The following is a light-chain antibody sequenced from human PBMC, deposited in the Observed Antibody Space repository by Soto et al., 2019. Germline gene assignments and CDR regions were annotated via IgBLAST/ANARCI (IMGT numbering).Light chain of an antibody. J-gene: IGLJ1*01. CDR3: SSFVDGTSYV. CDR2: EVN. Sequence: QSVLAQPPSVSGSPGQSVTISCTGTSSDVGFFNYVSWYQHYPGKVPKFLIYEVNKRPSGVPDRFSGSKSGNTASLTVSGLQPEDEAEYFCSSFVDGTSYVFGTGTKVTVL. V-gene: IGLV2-8*01. CDR1: SSDVGFFNY.